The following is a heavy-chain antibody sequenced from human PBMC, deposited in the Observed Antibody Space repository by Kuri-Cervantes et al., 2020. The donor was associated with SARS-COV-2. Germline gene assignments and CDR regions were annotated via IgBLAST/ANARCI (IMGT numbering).Heavy chain of an antibody. D-gene: IGHD3-10*01. CDR2: INHSGST. CDR1: GGSFSGYY. Sequence: SETLSLTCAVYGGSFSGYYWSWIRQPPGKGLEWIGEINHSGSTNYNPSLKSRVTISVDTSKNQFSLKLSSVTAADTAVYYCARHNYGSGPSDYWGQGTLVTVSS. V-gene: IGHV4-34*01. J-gene: IGHJ4*02. CDR3: ARHNYGSGPSDY.